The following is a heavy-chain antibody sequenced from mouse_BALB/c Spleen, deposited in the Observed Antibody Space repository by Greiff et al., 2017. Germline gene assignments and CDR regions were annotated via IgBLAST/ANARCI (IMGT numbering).Heavy chain of an antibody. Sequence: EVQRVESGGGLVKPGGSLKLSCAASGFTFSSYAMSWVRQTPEKRLEWVASISSGGSTYYPDSVKGRFTISRDNARNILYLQMSSLRSEDTAMYYCARGGGVLPIYAMDYWGQGTSVTVSA. CDR2: ISSGGST. CDR3: ARGGGVLPIYAMDY. D-gene: IGHD2-1*01. V-gene: IGHV5-6-5*01. CDR1: GFTFSSYA. J-gene: IGHJ4*01.